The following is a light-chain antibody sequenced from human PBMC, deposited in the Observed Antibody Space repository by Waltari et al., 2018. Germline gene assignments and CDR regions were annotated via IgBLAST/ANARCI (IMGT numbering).Light chain of an antibody. CDR2: WAS. CDR1: QSVLYSSNNKNY. CDR3: QQYFTTPLT. V-gene: IGKV4-1*01. Sequence: DIVMTQSPDSLAVSLGERATINCKSSQSVLYSSNNKNYLAWYQQKPGQPPKLLIYWASMREYGVPDRFSGSGSGTDFSLTISGVQAEDVAVYYCQQYFTTPLTFGGGTKVEIK. J-gene: IGKJ4*01.